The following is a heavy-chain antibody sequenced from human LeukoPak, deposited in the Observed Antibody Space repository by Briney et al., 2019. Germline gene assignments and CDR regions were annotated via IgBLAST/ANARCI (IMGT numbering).Heavy chain of an antibody. CDR1: GGSISSYY. V-gene: IGHV4-4*07. CDR2: TYPGGTT. D-gene: IGHD2-21*01. CDR3: ARDLLW. J-gene: IGHJ4*02. Sequence: SETLSLTSTGSGGSISSYYWSWIRQPAGKGLEWIVHTYPGGTTNYNPSLSSRVTTSVDTSKNHFSLRLTSVIAADTAVSYCARDLLWWGEGTLVTLSS.